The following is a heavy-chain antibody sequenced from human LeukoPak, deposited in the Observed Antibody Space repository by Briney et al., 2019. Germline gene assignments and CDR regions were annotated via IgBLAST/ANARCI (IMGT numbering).Heavy chain of an antibody. CDR1: GYTFTGYY. CDR3: ARGAQRLYDFWSGYGGFDY. V-gene: IGHV1-18*04. Sequence: ASVKVSCKASGYTFTGYYMHWVRQAPGQGLEWMGWISAYNGNTNYAQMLQGRVTMTTDTSTTTAYMELRSLRSDDTAVYYCARGAQRLYDFWSGYGGFDYWGQGTLVTVSS. D-gene: IGHD3-3*01. CDR2: ISAYNGNT. J-gene: IGHJ4*02.